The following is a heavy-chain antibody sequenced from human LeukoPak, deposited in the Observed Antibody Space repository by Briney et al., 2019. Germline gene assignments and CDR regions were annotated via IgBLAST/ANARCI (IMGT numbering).Heavy chain of an antibody. CDR1: GASMSSRH. CDR3: ARYDPSDYGTTRLSYGVYFDY. D-gene: IGHD4/OR15-4a*01. J-gene: IGHJ4*02. V-gene: IGHV4-59*08. CDR2: IYYNGNT. Sequence: SETPSLTCAVSGASMSSRHWSWIRQPPGKGLEWIAYIYYNGNTNYNPSLTSRVSISVDMSKNQFSLNLTSVTAADTALYYCARYDPSDYGTTRLSYGVYFDYWGPGILVSVSS.